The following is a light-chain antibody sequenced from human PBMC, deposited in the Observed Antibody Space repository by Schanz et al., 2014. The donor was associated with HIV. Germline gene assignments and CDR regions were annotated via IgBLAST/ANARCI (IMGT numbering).Light chain of an antibody. CDR1: QRVSSSY. CDR2: DAS. V-gene: IGKV3D-20*01. J-gene: IGKJ4*01. Sequence: EIVLTQVPATLSLSPGERATLSCGASQRVSSSYLAWYQQKPGLAPRLLIYDASSRATGIPDRFSGSGSGTDFTLTISRLEPEDFAVYYCQQYSSSPLTFGGGTKVEIK. CDR3: QQYSSSPLT.